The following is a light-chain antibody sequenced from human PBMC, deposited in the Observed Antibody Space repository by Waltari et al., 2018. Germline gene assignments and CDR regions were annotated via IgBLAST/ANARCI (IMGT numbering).Light chain of an antibody. V-gene: IGKV3-20*01. CDR2: AAS. CDR3: QNHERLPAT. Sequence: LTQSPGTLSLSPGERATLSCRASQSIGTYLVWDQQKPGQAPRLLMYAASRRATGIPDRFSGSGSGTDFSLTISRLEPEDFAVYYCQNHERLPATFGQGTKVEIK. CDR1: QSIGTY. J-gene: IGKJ1*01.